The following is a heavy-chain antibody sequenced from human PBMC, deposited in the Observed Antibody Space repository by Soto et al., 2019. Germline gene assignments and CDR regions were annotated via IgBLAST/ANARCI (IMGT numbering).Heavy chain of an antibody. D-gene: IGHD3-22*01. Sequence: QVQLVQSGAEVKKPGSSVNVSCKASGGTFSSYAISWVRQAPGQGLEWMGGIIPIFGTANYAQKFQGRVTITADESTSTAYMELSSLRSEDTAVYYCARGYYYDSSGYYELFDYWGQGTLVTVSS. V-gene: IGHV1-69*01. J-gene: IGHJ4*02. CDR3: ARGYYYDSSGYYELFDY. CDR1: GGTFSSYA. CDR2: IIPIFGTA.